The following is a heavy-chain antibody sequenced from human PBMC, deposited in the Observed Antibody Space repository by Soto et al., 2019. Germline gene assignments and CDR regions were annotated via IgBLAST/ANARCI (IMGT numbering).Heavy chain of an antibody. V-gene: IGHV4-59*01. D-gene: IGHD3-3*01. Sequence: PSETLSLTRTVSGGSISSYYWRWIRQPPGKELEWIGYIYYSGSTNYNPSLKSRVTISVDTSKNQFSLKLSSVTAADTAVYYCARAYYDFWSGYYPEYNWFDPWGQGTLVTVSS. J-gene: IGHJ5*02. CDR1: GGSISSYY. CDR2: IYYSGST. CDR3: ARAYYDFWSGYYPEYNWFDP.